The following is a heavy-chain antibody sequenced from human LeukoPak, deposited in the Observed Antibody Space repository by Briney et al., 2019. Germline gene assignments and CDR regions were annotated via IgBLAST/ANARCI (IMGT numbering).Heavy chain of an antibody. CDR1: GGSFSGYY. Sequence: SETLSLTCAVYGGSFSGYYWSWIRQPPGKGLEWIGEINHSGSTNYNPSLKSRVTISVDTSKNQFSLKLSSVTAADTAVYYCATRPHITMVRGVMDNWFDPWGQGTLVTVSS. D-gene: IGHD3-10*01. CDR3: ATRPHITMVRGVMDNWFDP. CDR2: INHSGST. J-gene: IGHJ5*02. V-gene: IGHV4-34*01.